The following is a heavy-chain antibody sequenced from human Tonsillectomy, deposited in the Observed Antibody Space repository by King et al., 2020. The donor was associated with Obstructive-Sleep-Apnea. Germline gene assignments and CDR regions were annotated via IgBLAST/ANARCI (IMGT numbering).Heavy chain of an antibody. CDR1: GYTLTELS. V-gene: IGHV1-24*01. CDR2: FDPEDGET. CDR3: ATTYDSSGYYRGYFDY. D-gene: IGHD3-22*01. J-gene: IGHJ4*02. Sequence: QLVQSGAEVKKPGASVKVSCKVSGYTLTELSMHWVRQAPGKGLEWMGGFDPEDGETIYAQNFQGRVTMTEDTSTDTAYMELSSLRSEDTAVYYCATTYDSSGYYRGYFDYWGQGTLVTVSS.